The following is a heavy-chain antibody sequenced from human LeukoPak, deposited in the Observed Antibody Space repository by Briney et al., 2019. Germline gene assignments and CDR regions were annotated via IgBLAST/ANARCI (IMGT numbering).Heavy chain of an antibody. D-gene: IGHD1-14*01. Sequence: GGSLRLSCAASGFTFSSYAMHWVRQAPGKGLEWVAVISYDGSNKYYADSVKGRFTISRDNSKNTLYLQMNSLRAEDTAVYYCAKGAKPVDYWGQGTLVTVSS. V-gene: IGHV3-30*04. CDR2: ISYDGSNK. J-gene: IGHJ4*02. CDR1: GFTFSSYA. CDR3: AKGAKPVDY.